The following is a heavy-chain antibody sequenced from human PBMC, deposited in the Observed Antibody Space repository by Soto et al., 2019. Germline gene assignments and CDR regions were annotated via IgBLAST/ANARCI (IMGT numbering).Heavy chain of an antibody. D-gene: IGHD3-3*01. CDR2: ISKDGSYE. Sequence: QVQLVESGGGVVQPGRSLRLSCAASGFTFSSYGMHWVRQAPGKGLEWVAVISKDGSYEYYGDSVKGRFTISRDNSNNTLYLQMNSLRAEDTAVYYCAIEWITTVSGVVKTPLHYWGQGTLVIVSS. J-gene: IGHJ4*02. V-gene: IGHV3-30*03. CDR1: GFTFSSYG. CDR3: AIEWITTVSGVVKTPLHY.